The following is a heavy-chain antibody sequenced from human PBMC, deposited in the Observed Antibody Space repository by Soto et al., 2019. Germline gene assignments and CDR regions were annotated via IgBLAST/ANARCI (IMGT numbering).Heavy chain of an antibody. CDR2: INPNSGGT. CDR1: GYTFTGYY. V-gene: IGHV1-2*02. Sequence: ASVKVSCKASGYTFTGYYMHWVRQAPGQGLEWMGWINPNSGGTNYAQKFQGRVTMTRDTSISTTYMELSRLRSDDTAVYYCARESSIAARRRRNWFDPWGQGTLVTVSS. J-gene: IGHJ5*02. D-gene: IGHD6-6*01. CDR3: ARESSIAARRRRNWFDP.